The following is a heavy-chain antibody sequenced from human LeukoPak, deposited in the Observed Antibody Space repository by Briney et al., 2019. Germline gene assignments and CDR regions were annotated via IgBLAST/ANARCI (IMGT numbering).Heavy chain of an antibody. CDR3: SRDRAELELHLFDP. Sequence: PSETLSLTCTVSGASMSRYYWSWIRQPPGKGLEWIGFIFYSGSTNYNPSLRSRVTISVDTSRNQFSLKLASLTAADTAVYYCSRDRAELELHLFDPWGQGTLVTVSS. CDR2: IFYSGST. CDR1: GASMSRYY. D-gene: IGHD1-7*01. V-gene: IGHV4-59*01. J-gene: IGHJ5*02.